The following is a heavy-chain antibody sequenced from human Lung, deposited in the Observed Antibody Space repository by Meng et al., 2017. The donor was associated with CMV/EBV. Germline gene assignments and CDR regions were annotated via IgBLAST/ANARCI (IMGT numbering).Heavy chain of an antibody. CDR1: GFMFSDYG. D-gene: IGHD6-13*01. Sequence: QWHLGGSGGVVVQPGRSLRLSCAVSGFMFSDYGMHWVRQAPGKAPEWVAFILKDGSDKFYRDSVKGRFTISRDPGKNTLYLQMDSLRPEDTAIYYCVRDGDSSNWPLDYWGQGTLVTVSS. CDR3: VRDGDSSNWPLDY. V-gene: IGHV3-30*03. J-gene: IGHJ4*02. CDR2: ILKDGSDK.